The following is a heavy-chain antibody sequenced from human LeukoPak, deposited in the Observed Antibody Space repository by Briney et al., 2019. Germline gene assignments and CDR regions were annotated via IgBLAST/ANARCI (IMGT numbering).Heavy chain of an antibody. J-gene: IGHJ2*01. CDR2: IWYDGSNK. CDR3: AKDRPVGASYWYFDL. CDR1: GFTFSSYG. D-gene: IGHD1-26*01. Sequence: GGSLRLSCAASGFTFSSYGMHWVRQAPGKGLEWVAVIWYDGSNKYYADSVEGRFTISSDNSKNTLFLHMNTLRAEDTAIYYCAKDRPVGASYWYFDLWGRGTLVTVSS. V-gene: IGHV3-33*06.